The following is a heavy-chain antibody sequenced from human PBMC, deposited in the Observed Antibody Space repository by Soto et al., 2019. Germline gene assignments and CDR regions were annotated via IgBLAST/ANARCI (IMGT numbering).Heavy chain of an antibody. J-gene: IGHJ6*02. CDR2: ISYDGSNK. CDR1: GFTFSSYA. Sequence: QVQLVESGGGVVQPGRSLRLSCAASGFTFSSYAMHWVRQAPGKGLEWVEVISYDGSNKYHADSVKGRFTISRDNSKNTLYLQMNILRAEDTAVYYCARGGSGWYKDGMDVWGQGTTVTVSS. D-gene: IGHD6-19*01. CDR3: ARGGSGWYKDGMDV. V-gene: IGHV3-30-3*01.